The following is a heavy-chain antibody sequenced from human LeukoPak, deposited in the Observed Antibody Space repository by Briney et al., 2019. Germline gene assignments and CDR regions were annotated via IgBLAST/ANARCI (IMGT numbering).Heavy chain of an antibody. CDR2: ISSNEGST. V-gene: IGHV3-64D*06. Sequence: GGSLRLSCSASGFTFSSYAMHWVRQAPGKGLEYVSAISSNEGSTYYADSVKGRFTISRDNSKNTLYLQMSSLRAEDTAVYYCARSVDSGSYYFDYWGQGTLVTVSS. CDR3: ARSVDSGSYYFDY. J-gene: IGHJ4*02. CDR1: GFTFSSYA. D-gene: IGHD1-26*01.